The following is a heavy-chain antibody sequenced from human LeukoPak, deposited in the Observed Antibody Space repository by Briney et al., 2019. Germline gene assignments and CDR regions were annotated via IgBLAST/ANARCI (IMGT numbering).Heavy chain of an antibody. Sequence: GGSLRLSCAASGFTFSSYSMNWVRQAPGKGLEWVSSISSSSSYIYYADSVKGRFTISRDNAKNSLYLQMNSLRAEDTAVYYCAREDDSSGYYWVPNAFDIWGQGTMVTVSS. CDR2: ISSSSSYI. CDR1: GFTFSSYS. CDR3: AREDDSSGYYWVPNAFDI. V-gene: IGHV3-21*01. J-gene: IGHJ3*02. D-gene: IGHD3-22*01.